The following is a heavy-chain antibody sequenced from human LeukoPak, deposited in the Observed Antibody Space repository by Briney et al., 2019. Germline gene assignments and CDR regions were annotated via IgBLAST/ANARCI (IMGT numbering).Heavy chain of an antibody. Sequence: SETLSLTCTVSGGSISSYYWSWIRQPPGKGLEWIGYIYYSGSTNYNPSLKSRVTISVDTSKNQFSLKLSPVTAADTAVYYCARVRPSGMIVSRGDAFDIWGQGTMVTVSS. CDR1: GGSISSYY. D-gene: IGHD3-22*01. CDR2: IYYSGST. V-gene: IGHV4-59*01. CDR3: ARVRPSGMIVSRGDAFDI. J-gene: IGHJ3*02.